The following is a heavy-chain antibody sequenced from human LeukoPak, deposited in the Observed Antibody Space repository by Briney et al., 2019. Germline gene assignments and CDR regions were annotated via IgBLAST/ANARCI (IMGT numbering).Heavy chain of an antibody. CDR3: AGGGSGYSYGFFHY. Sequence: ASVKVSCKASGYTFTSYGISWVRQAPGQGLEWMGWISAYNGNTNYAQKLQGRVTMTTDTSTSTAYMELRSLRSEDTAVYYCAGGGSGYSYGFFHYWGQGTLVTVSS. V-gene: IGHV1-18*01. D-gene: IGHD5-18*01. CDR1: GYTFTSYG. J-gene: IGHJ4*02. CDR2: ISAYNGNT.